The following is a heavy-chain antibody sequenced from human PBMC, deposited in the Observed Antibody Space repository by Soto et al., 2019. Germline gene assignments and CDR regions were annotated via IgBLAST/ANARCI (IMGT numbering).Heavy chain of an antibody. Sequence: SETLSLTCLISGYSISAGGYYWSWIRHHPGKGLEWIGSFYSSGSIIYNPSLRSRVSISGDTSSNQFSMSLTSVTAADTARYYCARMYSSGSGWFHPWGQGTLVTV. CDR3: ARMYSSGSGWFHP. CDR2: FYSSGSI. V-gene: IGHV4-31*03. D-gene: IGHD6-19*01. CDR1: GYSISAGGYY. J-gene: IGHJ5*02.